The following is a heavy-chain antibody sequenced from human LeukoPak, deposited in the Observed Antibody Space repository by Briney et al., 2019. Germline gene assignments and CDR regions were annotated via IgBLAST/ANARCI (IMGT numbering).Heavy chain of an antibody. CDR1: GYTFNDYC. J-gene: IGHJ4*02. V-gene: IGHV1-2*02. D-gene: IGHD2-8*01. CDR2: INPKSGFT. CDR3: ARDNDFDY. Sequence: ASVKVSCKASGYTFNDYCIHWVRQAPGQGLEWMGYINPKSGFTLYAPKFQGRVTLTRDMSTSTVYMELSSLRSEDTAVYYCARDNDFDYWGRGTLVTVSS.